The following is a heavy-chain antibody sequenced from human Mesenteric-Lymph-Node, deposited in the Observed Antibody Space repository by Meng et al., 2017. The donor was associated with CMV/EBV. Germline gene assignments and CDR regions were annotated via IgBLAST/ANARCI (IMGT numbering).Heavy chain of an antibody. CDR2: INHSGST. Sequence: SETLSLTCAVYGGSFSGYYWSWIRQPPGKGLEWIGEINHSGSTNYNPSLKSRVTISADTSKNQFSLKLNSVTPADTAVYYCARGAYSSGSYTEYFHHWGQGTLVTVSS. CDR1: GGSFSGYY. V-gene: IGHV4-34*01. D-gene: IGHD6-19*01. CDR3: ARGAYSSGSYTEYFHH. J-gene: IGHJ1*01.